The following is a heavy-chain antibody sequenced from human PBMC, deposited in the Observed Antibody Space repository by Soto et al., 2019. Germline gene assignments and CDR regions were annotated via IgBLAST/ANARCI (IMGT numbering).Heavy chain of an antibody. CDR2: IYYSGST. CDR1: GGSISSSSYY. Sequence: QLQLQESGPGLVKPSETLSLTCTVSGGSISSSSYYWGWIRQPPGKGLEWIGSIYYSGSTYYNPSLKSRVTISVDTSKNQFSLKLSSVTAADTAVYYRARLPRPYCGGDCYSDYWGQGTLVTVSS. V-gene: IGHV4-39*01. CDR3: ARLPRPYCGGDCYSDY. J-gene: IGHJ4*02. D-gene: IGHD2-21*02.